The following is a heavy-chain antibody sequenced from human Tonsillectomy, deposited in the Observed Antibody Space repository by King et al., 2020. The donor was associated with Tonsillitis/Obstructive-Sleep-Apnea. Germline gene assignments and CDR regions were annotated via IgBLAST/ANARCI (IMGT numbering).Heavy chain of an antibody. J-gene: IGHJ3*01. D-gene: IGHD2-8*01. CDR3: ASEGAVMNVVDF. Sequence: QLQESGPGLVKPSETLSLTCTVSGGSIGSYYWSWLRPPPGKGLECIGYIYYSGCTNHNPSLKSRVTISVDTSKNQFSLKLTSVPAADTAVYYWASEGAVMNVVDFWGRGIMVTVS. CDR1: GGSIGSYY. CDR2: IYYSGCT. V-gene: IGHV4-59*01.